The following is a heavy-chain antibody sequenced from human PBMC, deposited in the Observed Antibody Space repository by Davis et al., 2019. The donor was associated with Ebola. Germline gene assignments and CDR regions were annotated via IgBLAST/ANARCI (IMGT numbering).Heavy chain of an antibody. CDR2: INPNSGGT. CDR3: ARGMWVVPAAIVSSKFDY. CDR1: GYTFTGYY. Sequence: ASVKVSCKASGYTFTGYYMHWVRQAPGQGLEWMGWINPNSGGTNYAQKFQGWVTMTRDTSISTAYMELSRLRSDDTAVYYCARGMWVVPAAIVSSKFDYWGQGTLVTVSS. J-gene: IGHJ4*02. D-gene: IGHD2-2*01. V-gene: IGHV1-2*04.